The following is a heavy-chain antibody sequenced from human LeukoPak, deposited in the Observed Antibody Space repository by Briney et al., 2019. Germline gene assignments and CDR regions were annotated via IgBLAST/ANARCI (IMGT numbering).Heavy chain of an antibody. Sequence: PSETLSLTCTVSGGSISSSNWWSWVRPPPGKGLEWIGEIYHSGSTYYNPSLKSRVTISADTSMNQFSLKLSSVTAADTAVYYCARHLPSSYDILTGYSLDYWGQGTLVTVSS. CDR2: IYHSGST. CDR1: GGSISSSNW. J-gene: IGHJ4*02. D-gene: IGHD3-9*01. CDR3: ARHLPSSYDILTGYSLDY. V-gene: IGHV4-4*02.